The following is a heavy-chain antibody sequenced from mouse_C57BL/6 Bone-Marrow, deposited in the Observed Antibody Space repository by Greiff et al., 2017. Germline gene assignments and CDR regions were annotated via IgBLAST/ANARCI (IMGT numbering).Heavy chain of an antibody. J-gene: IGHJ4*01. CDR3: TRGVPYAVDY. CDR2: IDPETGGT. V-gene: IGHV1-15*01. CDR1: GYTFTDYE. Sequence: QVHVKQSGAELVRPGASVTLSCKASGYTFTDYEMHWVKQTPVHGLEWIGAIDPETGGTAYNQKFKGKAILTADKSSSTAYMELRSLTSEDSAFYYCTRGVPYAVDYWGQGTSVTVSS.